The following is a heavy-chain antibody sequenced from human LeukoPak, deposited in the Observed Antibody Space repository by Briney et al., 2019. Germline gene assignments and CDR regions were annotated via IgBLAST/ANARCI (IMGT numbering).Heavy chain of an antibody. Sequence: SETLSLTCTVSGGSISSYYWSWIRQPPGKGLEWIGYVYYSGSTNYNPPLKSRVTISVDTSKNQFSLKLSSVTDADTAVYYCARAGIAAAGNRWFDPWGQGTLVTVSS. CDR1: GGSISSYY. CDR3: ARAGIAAAGNRWFDP. J-gene: IGHJ5*02. D-gene: IGHD6-13*01. CDR2: VYYSGST. V-gene: IGHV4-59*01.